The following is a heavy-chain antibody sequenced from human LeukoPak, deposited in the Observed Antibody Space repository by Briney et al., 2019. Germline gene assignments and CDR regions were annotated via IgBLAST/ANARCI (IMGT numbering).Heavy chain of an antibody. CDR1: GFTFDDYA. CDR3: AKDIGPGGDYGYYFDY. V-gene: IGHV3-9*01. J-gene: IGHJ4*02. Sequence: PGGSLRLSCAASGFTFDDYAMHWVRQAPGKGLEWVSGISWNSGSIGYADSVKGRFTISRDNAKNSLYLQMNSLRAEDTALYYCAKDIGPGGDYGYYFDYWGQGTLVTVSS. CDR2: ISWNSGSI. D-gene: IGHD4-17*01.